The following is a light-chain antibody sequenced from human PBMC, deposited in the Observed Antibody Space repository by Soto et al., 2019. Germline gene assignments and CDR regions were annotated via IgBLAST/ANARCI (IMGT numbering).Light chain of an antibody. V-gene: IGKV1-5*03. CDR3: QQYNSYPYT. Sequence: DIQMTQSPSTLSASVGDRVTITCRASQSISSWLAWYQQKPGKAPKLLIYKASSLASGVPSGFSGSGSGTEFTLTISSLQPDDFATYYCQQYNSYPYTFGQGTKLEIK. CDR1: QSISSW. CDR2: KAS. J-gene: IGKJ2*01.